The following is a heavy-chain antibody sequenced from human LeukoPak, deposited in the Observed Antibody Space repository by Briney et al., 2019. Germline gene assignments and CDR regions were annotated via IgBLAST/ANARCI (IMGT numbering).Heavy chain of an antibody. CDR1: GGSISNYY. CDR3: ARERYFGSGSLLYYSGMDV. J-gene: IGHJ6*02. CDR2: IYTSGST. D-gene: IGHD3-10*01. Sequence: PSETLSLTCTVSGGSISNYYWSWIRQPAGKGLEWIGRIYTSGSTNYNPSLKSRVTLSVDTSKNQFSLKLSSVTAADTAVYYCARERYFGSGSLLYYSGMDVGGQGTTATVSS. V-gene: IGHV4-4*07.